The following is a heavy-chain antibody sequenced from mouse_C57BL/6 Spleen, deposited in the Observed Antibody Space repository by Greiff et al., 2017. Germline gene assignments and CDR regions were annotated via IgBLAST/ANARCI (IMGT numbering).Heavy chain of an antibody. D-gene: IGHD4-1*01. CDR2: IWRGGST. V-gene: IGHV2-5*01. CDR3: AKNEDWAYAMDY. CDR1: GFSFTSYG. Sequence: VKLVESGPGLVQPSQSLSITCTVSGFSFTSYGVHWVRQSPGKGLEWLGVIWRGGSTDYNAAFMSRLSITKDNSKSQVFFKMNSLQADDTAIYYCAKNEDWAYAMDYWGQGTSVTVSS. J-gene: IGHJ4*01.